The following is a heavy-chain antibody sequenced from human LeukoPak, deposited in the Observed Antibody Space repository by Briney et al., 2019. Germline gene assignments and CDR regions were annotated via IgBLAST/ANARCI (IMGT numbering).Heavy chain of an antibody. CDR2: ISASNGNT. CDR3: ARDTSYSWYDTFGDY. J-gene: IGHJ4*02. D-gene: IGHD6-13*01. V-gene: IGHV1-18*01. Sequence: ASVKVSCKASGYTFTSYGISWVRQARGQGLEWMGWISASNGNTDHAQKFQGRVTMTTDTSTTTAYMELRSLRSDDTAVYYCARDTSYSWYDTFGDYWGQGTLVTVSS. CDR1: GYTFTSYG.